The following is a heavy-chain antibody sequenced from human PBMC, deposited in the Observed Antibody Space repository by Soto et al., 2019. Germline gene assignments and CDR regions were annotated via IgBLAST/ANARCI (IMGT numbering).Heavy chain of an antibody. V-gene: IGHV1-69*06. Sequence: SVKVSCKASGGTFSSYAISWVRQAPGQGLEWMGGIIPIFGTANYAQKFQGRVTITADKSTSTAYMELSSLRSEDTAVYYCASLAPSARSDTAMVMYYYYGMDVWGQGTTVTVSS. J-gene: IGHJ6*02. CDR1: GGTFSSYA. D-gene: IGHD5-18*01. CDR2: IIPIFGTA. CDR3: ASLAPSARSDTAMVMYYYYGMDV.